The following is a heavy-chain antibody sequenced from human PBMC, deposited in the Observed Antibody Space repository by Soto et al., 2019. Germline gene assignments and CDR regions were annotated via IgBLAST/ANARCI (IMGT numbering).Heavy chain of an antibody. CDR1: GVSIIPSY. V-gene: IGHV4-59*01. J-gene: IGHJ4*02. CDR3: ARGVDGYSYGVDY. Sequence: SETLSLTCTVSGVSIIPSYWSWIRQPPGKGLEWIGNIYYTGGTNNNPSLKSRVTISVDTSKNQFSLKLSSVTAADTATYYCARGVDGYSYGVDYWGQGAMVTVSS. CDR2: IYYTGGT. D-gene: IGHD5-18*01.